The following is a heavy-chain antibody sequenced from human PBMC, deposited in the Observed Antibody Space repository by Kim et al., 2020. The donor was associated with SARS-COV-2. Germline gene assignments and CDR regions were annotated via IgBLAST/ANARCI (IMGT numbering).Heavy chain of an antibody. V-gene: IGHV4-31*02. CDR3: ARFEPQLGLYYFDY. Sequence: NPSLKSRVTISVDTSKNQFSLKLSSVTAADTAVYYCARFEPQLGLYYFDYWGQGTLVTVSS. J-gene: IGHJ4*02. D-gene: IGHD6-6*01.